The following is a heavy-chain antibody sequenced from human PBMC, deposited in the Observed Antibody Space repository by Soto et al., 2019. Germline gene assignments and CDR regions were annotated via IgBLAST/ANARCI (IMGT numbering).Heavy chain of an antibody. Sequence: ASVKVSCKASGYTFTSYGISWVRQAPGQGLEWMGWISAYNGNTNYAQKLQGRVTMTTDTSTSTAYMELRSLRSDDTAVYYCARGFRRGTIFGVAADYWGQGTLVTVSS. D-gene: IGHD3-3*01. V-gene: IGHV1-18*01. CDR2: ISAYNGNT. J-gene: IGHJ4*02. CDR1: GYTFTSYG. CDR3: ARGFRRGTIFGVAADY.